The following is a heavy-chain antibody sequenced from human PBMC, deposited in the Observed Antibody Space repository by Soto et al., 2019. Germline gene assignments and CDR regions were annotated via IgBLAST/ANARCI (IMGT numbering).Heavy chain of an antibody. D-gene: IGHD3-22*01. J-gene: IGHJ2*01. CDR2: ISSSSSYI. Sequence: PGGSLRLSWAASGFTFSSYSMNWVRQAPGKGLEWVSSISSSSSYIYYADSVKGRFTISRDNAKNSLYLQMNSLRAEDTAVYYCARDRRNYYDSSGYWVLWYFDLWGRGTLVTVSS. V-gene: IGHV3-21*01. CDR3: ARDRRNYYDSSGYWVLWYFDL. CDR1: GFTFSSYS.